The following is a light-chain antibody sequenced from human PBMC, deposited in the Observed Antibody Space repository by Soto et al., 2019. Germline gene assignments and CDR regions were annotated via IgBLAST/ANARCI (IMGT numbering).Light chain of an antibody. CDR2: AAS. V-gene: IGKV1-12*02. CDR3: QPANSFPLT. CDR1: QDVSSW. J-gene: IGKJ5*01. Sequence: DFQMTQSPSSVSASVGDSVTITCRASQDVSSWLAWYQQKPGKAPKLLIYAASSLQSGVPSRFSGRGSGTVFSLAISSLQPEDFATYYCQPANSFPLTFGQGTRLEI.